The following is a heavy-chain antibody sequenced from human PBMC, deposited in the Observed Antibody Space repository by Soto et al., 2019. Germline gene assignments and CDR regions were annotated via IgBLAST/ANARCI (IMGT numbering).Heavy chain of an antibody. Sequence: QVQLVQSGAEVKKPGASVKVSCKASGYTFTGYYMHWVRQAPGQGLEWMGWINPNSGGTNYAQKFKGWVTMTRDTSISTAYMELSRLRSDDTAVYYCARGHIVVVAATATNWFDPWGQGTLVTVSS. J-gene: IGHJ5*02. V-gene: IGHV1-2*04. D-gene: IGHD2-15*01. CDR3: ARGHIVVVAATATNWFDP. CDR2: INPNSGGT. CDR1: GYTFTGYY.